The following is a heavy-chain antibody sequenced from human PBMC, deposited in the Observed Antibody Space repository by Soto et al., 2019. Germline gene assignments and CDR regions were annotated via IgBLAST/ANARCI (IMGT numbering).Heavy chain of an antibody. CDR3: AKDGYCSSTSCYAFEN. Sequence: GGSLRLSCAASGFTYSSYAISWVRQAPGKGLEWVSAISGSGGSTYYADSVKGRFTISRDNSKNTLYLQMNSLRAEDKAVYYCAKDGYCSSTSCYAFENWGEGTLV. CDR1: GFTYSSYA. J-gene: IGHJ4*02. CDR2: ISGSGGST. D-gene: IGHD2-2*03. V-gene: IGHV3-23*01.